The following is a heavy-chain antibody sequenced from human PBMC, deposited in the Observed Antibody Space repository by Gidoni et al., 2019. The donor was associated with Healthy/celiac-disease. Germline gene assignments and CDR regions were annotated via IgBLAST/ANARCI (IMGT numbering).Heavy chain of an antibody. D-gene: IGHD6-13*01. CDR1: GFTFRNYA. CDR2: SRGSGGST. J-gene: IGHJ5*02. CDR3: AKVPKIAAAGSNWFDP. V-gene: IGHV3-23*01. Sequence: EVQLLESGGGLVQPRGSRRLCCAPSGFTFRNYAMSWVRQAPGKVRGWVSASRGSGGSTYYADPVKGRFTISRDKTKNALYLQMNRRRAEDTAVYYCAKVPKIAAAGSNWFDPWGQGTLVTGSS.